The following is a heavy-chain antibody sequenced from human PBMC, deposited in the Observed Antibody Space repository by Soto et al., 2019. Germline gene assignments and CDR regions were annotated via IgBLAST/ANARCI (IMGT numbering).Heavy chain of an antibody. D-gene: IGHD3-10*01. J-gene: IGHJ4*02. CDR1: GFTFSSYW. CDR2: INSDGSST. Sequence: GGSLRLSCAASGFTFSSYWMHWVRQAPGKGLMWVSRINSDGSSTSYADSVKGRFTISRDNAKNTLYLQMNSLRAEDTAVYYCARDLWFGELPDYWGQGTLVTVSS. CDR3: ARDLWFGELPDY. V-gene: IGHV3-74*01.